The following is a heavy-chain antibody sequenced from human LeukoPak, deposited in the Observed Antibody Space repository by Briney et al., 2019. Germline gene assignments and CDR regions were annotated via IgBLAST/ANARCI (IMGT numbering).Heavy chain of an antibody. Sequence: GESLKISCKGSGYRFTRYWIGWLRQMPGKGLEWMGIIYPGDSDTRYSPSFQGQVTISADKSISTAYLQWSSLKASDTAMYYCARVRGEWEPSFDYWGQGTLVTVSS. D-gene: IGHD1-26*01. CDR3: ARVRGEWEPSFDY. J-gene: IGHJ4*02. CDR2: IYPGDSDT. V-gene: IGHV5-51*01. CDR1: GYRFTRYW.